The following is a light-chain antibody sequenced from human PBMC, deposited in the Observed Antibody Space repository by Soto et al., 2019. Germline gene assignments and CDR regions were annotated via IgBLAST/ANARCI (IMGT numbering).Light chain of an antibody. CDR2: DAS. CDR3: QQRGNWPPGVT. Sequence: EIVLTQSPATLSLSPGERATLSCRASQSISNYLAWYQQKPGQAPRLLIYDASNRATGIPARFSGSGSGTDFTLTISSLEPEDFAVYYCQQRGNWPPGVTFGPGTKVDIK. J-gene: IGKJ3*01. V-gene: IGKV3-11*01. CDR1: QSISNY.